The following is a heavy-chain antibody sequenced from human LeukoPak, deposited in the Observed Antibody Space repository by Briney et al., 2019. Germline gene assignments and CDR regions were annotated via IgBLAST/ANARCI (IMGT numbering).Heavy chain of an antibody. CDR1: GFTFSSYS. J-gene: IGHJ4*02. CDR3: ARVGPGYGSGTHFGY. V-gene: IGHV3-21*01. D-gene: IGHD3-10*01. Sequence: GGSLRLSCAASGFTFSSYSMNWVRQAPGKGLEWVSSISSSSSYIYYADSVKGRFTISRDNAKNSLYLQMNSLRAEDTAVYYCARVGPGYGSGTHFGYWGQGTLVTVSS. CDR2: ISSSSSYI.